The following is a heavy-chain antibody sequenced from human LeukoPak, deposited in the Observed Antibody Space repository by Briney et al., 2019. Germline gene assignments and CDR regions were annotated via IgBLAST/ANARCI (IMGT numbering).Heavy chain of an antibody. CDR2: INPNSGGT. CDR3: VRSPHILTGENFDY. D-gene: IGHD3-9*01. CDR1: GYTFTGYY. J-gene: IGHJ4*02. Sequence: GASVKVSCKASGYTFTGYYIHWVRQAPGQGVEWMGWINPNSGGTNYAQNFQGRVTMTRDTSISTAYMELSRLRSDDTAVYYCVRSPHILTGENFDYWGQGTLVTVSS. V-gene: IGHV1-2*02.